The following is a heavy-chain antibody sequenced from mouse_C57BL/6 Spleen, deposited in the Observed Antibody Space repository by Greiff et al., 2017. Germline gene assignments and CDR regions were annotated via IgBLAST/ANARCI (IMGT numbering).Heavy chain of an antibody. CDR1: GYTFTNYW. CDR3: ARGGAYGSSYGYYAMDY. D-gene: IGHD1-1*01. Sequence: QVQLQQSGAELVRPGTSVKMSCKASGYTFTNYWIGWAKQRPGHGLEWIGDIYPGGGYTNYNEKFKGKATLTADKSSSTAYMQFSSLTSEDSAIYYCARGGAYGSSYGYYAMDYWGQGTSVTVSS. J-gene: IGHJ4*01. V-gene: IGHV1-63*01. CDR2: IYPGGGYT.